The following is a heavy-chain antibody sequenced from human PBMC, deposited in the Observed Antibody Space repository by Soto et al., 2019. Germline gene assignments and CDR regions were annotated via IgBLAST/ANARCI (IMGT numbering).Heavy chain of an antibody. J-gene: IGHJ3*02. CDR1: GGSISSSSYY. D-gene: IGHD6-19*01. V-gene: IGHV4-39*01. CDR3: ASVFRNSGLNDAFDI. Sequence: QLQLQESGPGLVKPSETLSLTCTVSGGSISSSSYYWGWIRQPPGKGLEWLGSIYYSGSTYYNPSLKSRVTLSVDTSKNQFSLKLSSVTAADTAVYYCASVFRNSGLNDAFDIWGQGTMVTVSS. CDR2: IYYSGST.